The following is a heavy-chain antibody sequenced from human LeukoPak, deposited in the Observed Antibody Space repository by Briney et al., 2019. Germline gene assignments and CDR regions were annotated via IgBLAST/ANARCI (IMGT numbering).Heavy chain of an antibody. Sequence: GGSLRLSCAASGFTFSSYSMNWVRQAPGKGVEWVANIKQDGSEKYYVDSVKGRFTISRDNAKNSLYLQMNSLRAEDTAVYYCARDRDKVLGDYWGQGTLVTVSS. CDR2: IKQDGSEK. CDR3: ARDRDKVLGDY. J-gene: IGHJ4*02. V-gene: IGHV3-7*01. CDR1: GFTFSSYS. D-gene: IGHD1-1*01.